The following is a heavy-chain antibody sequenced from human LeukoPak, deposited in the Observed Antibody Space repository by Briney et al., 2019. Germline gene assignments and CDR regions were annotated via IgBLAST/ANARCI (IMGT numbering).Heavy chain of an antibody. D-gene: IGHD3-10*01. CDR1: GFTFSSYW. J-gene: IGHJ6*02. Sequence: GGSLRLSCAASGFTFSSYWMNWARQAPGKGLEWVASINHNGNVNYYVDSVKGRFTISRDNAKNSLYLQMNSLRAEDTAVYYCARDREVRGVIIYYYYYGMDVWGQGTTVTVSS. CDR2: INHNGNVN. V-gene: IGHV3-7*01. CDR3: ARDREVRGVIIYYYYYGMDV.